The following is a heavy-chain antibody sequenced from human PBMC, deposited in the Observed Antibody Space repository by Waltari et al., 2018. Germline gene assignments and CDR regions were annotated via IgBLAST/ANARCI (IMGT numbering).Heavy chain of an antibody. J-gene: IGHJ4*02. CDR2: ISGSAGST. CDR3: AKDQYTSSRRGFDS. Sequence: EVQLSESGGGLVQPGGSLGTSCAAAGFTLSSSAMSWVRQAPGEGLEWVSTISGSAGSTYYADSVKGRFTISRDISKNTLFLQMNSLRAEDTALYSCAKDQYTSSRRGFDSWGQGTLVTVSS. CDR1: GFTLSSSA. V-gene: IGHV3-23*01. D-gene: IGHD3-10*01.